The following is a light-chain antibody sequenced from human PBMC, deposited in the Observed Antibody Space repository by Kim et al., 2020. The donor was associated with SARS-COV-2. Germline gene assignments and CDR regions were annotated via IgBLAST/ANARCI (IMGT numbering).Light chain of an antibody. CDR3: QSYDSSLSGFVI. Sequence: QSVLTQPPSVSGAPGQRVTISCTGSSSNIGAGYDVQWYQKLPGTAPKLIIYDNNNRPSGVPDRFSGSKSGTSASLAITGLQAEDEADYYCQSYDSSLSGFVIFGGGTKVTVL. CDR2: DNN. V-gene: IGLV1-40*01. CDR1: SSNIGAGYD. J-gene: IGLJ2*01.